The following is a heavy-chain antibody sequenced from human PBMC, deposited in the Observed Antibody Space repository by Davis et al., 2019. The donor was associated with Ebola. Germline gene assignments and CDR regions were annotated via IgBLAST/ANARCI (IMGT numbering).Heavy chain of an antibody. CDR2: IIPIFGTA. J-gene: IGHJ4*02. Sequence: SVKVSCKASGGTFSSYAISWVRQAPGQGLEWMGGIIPIFGTANYAQKFQGRVTITADESTSTAYMELSSLRSEDTAVYYCARSPPLYSSSWDYWGQGTLVTVSS. CDR1: GGTFSSYA. D-gene: IGHD6-13*01. CDR3: ARSPPLYSSSWDY. V-gene: IGHV1-69*13.